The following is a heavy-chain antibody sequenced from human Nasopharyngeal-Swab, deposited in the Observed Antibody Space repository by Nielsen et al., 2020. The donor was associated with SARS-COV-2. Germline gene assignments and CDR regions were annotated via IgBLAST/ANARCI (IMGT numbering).Heavy chain of an antibody. D-gene: IGHD1-1*01. J-gene: IGHJ4*02. V-gene: IGHV4-39*01. CDR2: IYYSGST. CDR3: ARHSWNLFDY. Sequence: SETLSLTCTVSGGSISSSSYYWGGIRQPPGKGLEWIGSIYYSGSTYYNPSLKSRVTISVDTSKNQFSLKLSSVTAADTAVYYCARHSWNLFDYWGQGTLVTVSS. CDR1: GGSISSSSYY.